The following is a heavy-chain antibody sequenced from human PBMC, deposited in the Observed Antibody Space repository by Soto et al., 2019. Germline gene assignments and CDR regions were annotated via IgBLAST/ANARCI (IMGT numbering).Heavy chain of an antibody. Sequence: QVQLVQSGTEVKKPGSSVKVSCKASGGTFSSSGFSWVRQAPGQGLEWMGMIVPSLDTTKYAQKFQARVTITADPFTSTAYMELSSLRSEDTAVYYCARLPQPRGTADPYGVDVWGQGTRVIVSS. J-gene: IGHJ6*02. CDR2: IVPSLDTT. CDR3: ARLPQPRGTADPYGVDV. CDR1: GGTFSSSG. D-gene: IGHD2-21*02. V-gene: IGHV1-69*09.